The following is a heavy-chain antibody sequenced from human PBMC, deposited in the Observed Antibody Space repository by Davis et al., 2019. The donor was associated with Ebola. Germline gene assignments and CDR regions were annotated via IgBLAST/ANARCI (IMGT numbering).Heavy chain of an antibody. CDR1: GYTFTSYQ. J-gene: IGHJ5*02. V-gene: IGHV1-46*01. CDR3: ARDNSATTVWWFDP. CDR2: INPSDGET. D-gene: IGHD2/OR15-2a*01. Sequence: AASVKVSCKASGYTFTSYQMHWVRQAPGQGLEWMGMINPSDGETNSAQKFRGRVTVTRDTSTSTTYMELGSLSSEDTAVYYCARDNSATTVWWFDPWGQGTLVTVSS.